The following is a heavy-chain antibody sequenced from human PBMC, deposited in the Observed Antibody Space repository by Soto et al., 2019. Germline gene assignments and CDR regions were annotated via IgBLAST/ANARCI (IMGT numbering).Heavy chain of an antibody. CDR3: ARGEAPGRNY. Sequence: QLQLQESGSGLVKPSQTLSLTCAVSGGSISSGGYSWSWIRQPPGKGLEWIGYIYHSGSTYYNPSPQSRVTISGDRAKDQFSLKLGLVAAADTGVDFLARGEAPGRNYWGQGTLVTVSS. D-gene: IGHD3-10*01. J-gene: IGHJ4*02. V-gene: IGHV4-30-2*01. CDR1: GGSISSGGYS. CDR2: IYHSGST.